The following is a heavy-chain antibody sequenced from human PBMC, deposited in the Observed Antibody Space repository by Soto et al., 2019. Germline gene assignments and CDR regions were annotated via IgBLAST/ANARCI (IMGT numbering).Heavy chain of an antibody. CDR2: IYHSGST. CDR1: GYSISSGYY. V-gene: IGHV4-38-2*01. D-gene: IGHD4-4*01. CDR3: ARAVGPRGVTTHFDY. Sequence: SETLSLPGFVSGYSISSGYYWGWIRQPPGKGLEWIGSIYHSGSTYYNLSLKSRVTISVDTSKNQFSLKLSSVTAADTAVYYCARAVGPRGVTTHFDYWGQGTLVTVSS. J-gene: IGHJ4*02.